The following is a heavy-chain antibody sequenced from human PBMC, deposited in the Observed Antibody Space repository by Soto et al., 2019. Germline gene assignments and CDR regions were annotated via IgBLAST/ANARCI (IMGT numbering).Heavy chain of an antibody. D-gene: IGHD3-22*01. CDR2: IDPSDSYT. CDR1: GYSFTSYW. CDR3: ARYPNYYDSSGYYYYYVMDF. Sequence: GESLKISCKGSGYSFTSYWISWVRQMPGKGLEWMGRIDPSDSYTNYSPSFQGHVTISADKSISTAYLQWSSLKASDTAMYYCARYPNYYDSSGYYYYYVMDFCGQRTTVTVS. V-gene: IGHV5-10-1*01. J-gene: IGHJ6*02.